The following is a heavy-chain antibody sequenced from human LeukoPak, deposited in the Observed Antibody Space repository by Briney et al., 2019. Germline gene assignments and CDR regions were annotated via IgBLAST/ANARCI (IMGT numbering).Heavy chain of an antibody. Sequence: PGGSLRLSCAASGFTFSSYTMHWVRQAPGKGLEWEAVISYDGNNKYYADSVKGRFTISRDNSKNTLYLQMNSLRAEDTAVYYCARDLWFGELSHDYWGQGTLVTVSS. CDR3: ARDLWFGELSHDY. V-gene: IGHV3-30-3*01. CDR1: GFTFSSYT. CDR2: ISYDGNNK. J-gene: IGHJ4*02. D-gene: IGHD3-10*01.